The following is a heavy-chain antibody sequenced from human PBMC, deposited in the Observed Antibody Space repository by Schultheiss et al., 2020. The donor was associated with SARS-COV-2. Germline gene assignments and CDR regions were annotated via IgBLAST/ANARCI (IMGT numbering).Heavy chain of an antibody. CDR1: GFTFSSYG. V-gene: IGHV3-30*06. Sequence: GGSLRLSCAASGFTFSSYGMHWVRQAPGKGLEWVAVISYDGSNKYYADSVKGRFTISRDNSKNTLYLQMNSLRAEDTAVYYCASRGTLRFLEWSYRNWGQGTLVTVSS. CDR2: ISYDGSNK. J-gene: IGHJ4*02. CDR3: ASRGTLRFLEWSYRN. D-gene: IGHD3-3*01.